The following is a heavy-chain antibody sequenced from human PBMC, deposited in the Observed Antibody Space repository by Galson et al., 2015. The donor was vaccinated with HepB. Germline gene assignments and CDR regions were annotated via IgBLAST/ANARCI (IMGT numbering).Heavy chain of an antibody. CDR1: GFTFSSYG. J-gene: IGHJ3*02. Sequence: SLRLSCAASGFTFSSYGMHWVRQAPGKGLEWVAVIWYDGSNKYYADSVKGRFTISRDNSKNTLYLQMNSLRAEDTAVYYCASSHRVVITTGDAFDIWGQGTMVTVSS. V-gene: IGHV3-33*01. CDR2: IWYDGSNK. D-gene: IGHD3-22*01. CDR3: ASSHRVVITTGDAFDI.